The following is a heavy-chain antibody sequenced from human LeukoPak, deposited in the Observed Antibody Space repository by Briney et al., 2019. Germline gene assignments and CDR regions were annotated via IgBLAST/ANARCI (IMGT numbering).Heavy chain of an antibody. D-gene: IGHD3-3*01. CDR1: GGSISSGSYY. Sequence: SETLSLTCTVSGGSISSGSYYWRWIRQPAGKGLEWIGRIYNSGSTNYNPSLKSRVTISVDTSKNQFSLKLSSVTAADTAVYYCARGYDLWSGYLDYWGQGTLVTVSS. CDR2: IYNSGST. CDR3: ARGYDLWSGYLDY. V-gene: IGHV4-61*02. J-gene: IGHJ4*02.